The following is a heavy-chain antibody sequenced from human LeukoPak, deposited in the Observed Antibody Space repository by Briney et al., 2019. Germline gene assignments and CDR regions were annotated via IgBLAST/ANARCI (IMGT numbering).Heavy chain of an antibody. J-gene: IGHJ4*02. D-gene: IGHD2-8*01. CDR1: GGTFSSYA. CDR3: ARAPNRYCTNGVCYSFDY. V-gene: IGHV1-69*06. CDR2: IIPIFGTA. Sequence: SVKVSCKASGGTFSSYAISWVRQAPGQGLEWMGGIIPIFGTANYAQKFQGRVTITADKSTSTAYMELSSLRSEDTAVYYCARAPNRYCTNGVCYSFDYWGQGTLVTVSS.